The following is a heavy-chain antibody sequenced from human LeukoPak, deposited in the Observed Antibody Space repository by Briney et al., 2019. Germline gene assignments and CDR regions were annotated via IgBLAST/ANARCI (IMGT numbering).Heavy chain of an antibody. CDR2: INPNSGGT. CDR3: AKQQGGVYYYDSSGPLGYYMDV. V-gene: IGHV1-2*02. Sequence: ASVKVSCKASGYTFTGYDMHWVRQAPGQGLEWMGWINPNSGGTNYAQKFQGRVTMTRDMSTSTVYMELSSLRSEDTAVYYCAKQQGGVYYYDSSGPLGYYMDVWGKGTTVTVSS. D-gene: IGHD3-22*01. J-gene: IGHJ6*03. CDR1: GYTFTGYD.